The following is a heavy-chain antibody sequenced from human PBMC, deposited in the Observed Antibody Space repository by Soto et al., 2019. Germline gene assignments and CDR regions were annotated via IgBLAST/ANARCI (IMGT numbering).Heavy chain of an antibody. J-gene: IGHJ3*02. CDR3: ARAPIHSGGMSLHDAFDI. V-gene: IGHV1-69*02. CDR2: IIPILGIA. CDR1: GGTFSSYT. Sequence: QVQLVQSGAEVKKPGSSVKVSCKASGGTFSSYTISWVRQAPGQGLEWMGRIIPILGIANYAQKFQARVTITADKPTRTAYMDLSSLRSEDTAVYYCARAPIHSGGMSLHDAFDIWGQGTMVTVSS. D-gene: IGHD2-2*02.